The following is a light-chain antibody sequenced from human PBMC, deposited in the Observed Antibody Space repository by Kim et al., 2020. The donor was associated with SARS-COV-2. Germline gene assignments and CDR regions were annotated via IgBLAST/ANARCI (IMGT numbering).Light chain of an antibody. CDR3: NSRDSSAKRYV. CDR2: GKN. Sequence: AMGQKIRITCQGDSLRTYFASWYQQKPGQAPVLVLYGKNNRPSGIPDRFSASTSGNTASLTITGAQAEDEADYYCNSRDSSAKRYVFGSGTKVTVL. J-gene: IGLJ1*01. CDR1: SLRTYF. V-gene: IGLV3-19*01.